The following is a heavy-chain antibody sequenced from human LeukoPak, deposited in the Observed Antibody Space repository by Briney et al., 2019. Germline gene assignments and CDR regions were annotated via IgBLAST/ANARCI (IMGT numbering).Heavy chain of an antibody. D-gene: IGHD3-10*01. J-gene: IGHJ4*02. CDR1: GFTFSNYG. CDR2: ISGAGETK. Sequence: GGSLRLSCVASGFTFSNYGMSWVRQAPGKGLEGVSSISGAGETKLYADSVKGRFTISRDNSKNTLYLQMNSLRDEDTAVYYCVREDPSEYGSIDYWGQGTLVTVSS. V-gene: IGHV3-23*01. CDR3: VREDPSEYGSIDY.